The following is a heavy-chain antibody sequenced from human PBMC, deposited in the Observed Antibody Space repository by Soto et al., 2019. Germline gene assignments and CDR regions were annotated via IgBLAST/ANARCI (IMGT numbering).Heavy chain of an antibody. CDR1: GFSLSTRGVG. J-gene: IGHJ4*02. CDR2: IYWDDDK. CDR3: AHKGGGDRILDY. Sequence: QITLKESGPTLVKPTQTLTLTCTFSGFSLSTRGVGVGWIRQPPGKALEWLAIIYWDDDKRYSPSLKSRPTITKDTSKNQVVLKMTNTDPVDTATYFCAHKGGGDRILDYWGQGTLVTVSS. D-gene: IGHD3-16*01. V-gene: IGHV2-5*02.